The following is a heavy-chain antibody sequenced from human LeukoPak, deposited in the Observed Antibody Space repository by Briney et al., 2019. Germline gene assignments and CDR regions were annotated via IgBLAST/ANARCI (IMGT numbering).Heavy chain of an antibody. V-gene: IGHV4-59*08. CDR2: ISYSGST. CDR3: ARAIGFGEPNWFDP. CDR1: GGSISSYY. Sequence: SETLSLTCTVSGGSISSYYWSWIRQPPGKGLEWIGYISYSGSTDYNPSLKSRVTISVDTSKNQFSLKLSSVTAADTAVYYCARAIGFGEPNWFDPWGQGTLVTVSS. J-gene: IGHJ5*02. D-gene: IGHD3-10*01.